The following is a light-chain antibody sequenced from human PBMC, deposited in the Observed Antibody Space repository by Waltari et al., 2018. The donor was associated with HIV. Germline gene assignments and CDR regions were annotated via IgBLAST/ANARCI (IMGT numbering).Light chain of an antibody. J-gene: IGKJ5*01. V-gene: IGKV3-20*01. CDR3: QQYGSSLPIT. Sequence: ELVLTQSPGTLSLSPGARATLSCRASQSVSSKYLAWYQQKPGQAPRLLIYGTSSRATGIPDRFSGSGSGTDFTLTISRLEPEDFTVYYCQQYGSSLPITFGQGTRLEIK. CDR1: QSVSSKY. CDR2: GTS.